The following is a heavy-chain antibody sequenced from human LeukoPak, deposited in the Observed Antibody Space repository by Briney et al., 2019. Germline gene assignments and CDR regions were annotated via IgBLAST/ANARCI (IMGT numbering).Heavy chain of an antibody. Sequence: GGSLRLSCAASGFTFRNYGMHWVRQAPGRGLEWVAFIRYDGINKYYADSVKGRFTISRDNSQNTLYLQMNSLRAEDTAVYYCAKDYYYYMDVWGTGTTVTISS. V-gene: IGHV3-30*02. CDR2: IRYDGINK. CDR3: AKDYYYYMDV. CDR1: GFTFRNYG. J-gene: IGHJ6*03.